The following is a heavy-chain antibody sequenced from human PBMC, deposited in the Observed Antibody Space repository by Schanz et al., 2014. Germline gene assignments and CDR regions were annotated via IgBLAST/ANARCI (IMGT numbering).Heavy chain of an antibody. J-gene: IGHJ4*02. CDR3: ARGGFGEVSYFDY. CDR2: ISYDGSKK. CDR1: GFSFGDYA. V-gene: IGHV3-30*03. D-gene: IGHD3-10*01. Sequence: VHLLESGGGLVQPGGSLRLSCAASGFSFGDYAMTWVRQAPGKGLEWVGVISYDGSKKSYADSVKGRFTISRDNSKNTLYLQMNSLRPEDTAVYYCARGGFGEVSYFDYWGQGTLXTVSS.